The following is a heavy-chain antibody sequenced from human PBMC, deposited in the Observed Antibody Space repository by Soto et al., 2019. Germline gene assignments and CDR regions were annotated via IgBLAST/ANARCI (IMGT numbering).Heavy chain of an antibody. CDR2: ISYDGSNK. CDR1: GFTFSSYG. D-gene: IGHD3-10*01. CDR3: AKGIDSLLWFGELGD. J-gene: IGHJ4*02. Sequence: QVQLVESGGGVVQPGRSLRLSCAASGFTFSSYGMHWVRQAPGKGLEGVAVISYDGSNKYYADSVKGRFTISRDNSKNTLYLQMNSLRAEDTAVYYCAKGIDSLLWFGELGDWGQGTLVTVSS. V-gene: IGHV3-30*18.